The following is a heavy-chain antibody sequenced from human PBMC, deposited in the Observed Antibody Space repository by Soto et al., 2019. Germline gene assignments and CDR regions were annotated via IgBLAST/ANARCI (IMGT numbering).Heavy chain of an antibody. J-gene: IGHJ6*02. CDR2: ISSSSTYI. V-gene: IGHV3-21*01. CDR1: EFSFSSYT. D-gene: IGHD6-6*01. Sequence: GGSLRLSCAASEFSFSSYTMNWVRQAPGKGLEWVSSISSSSTYIYYADSVKGRFTISRDNAKNSLYLQIDSLRADDTAVYYCARDFRIATLPSYSYYGLDVWGQGTTVIVSS. CDR3: ARDFRIATLPSYSYYGLDV.